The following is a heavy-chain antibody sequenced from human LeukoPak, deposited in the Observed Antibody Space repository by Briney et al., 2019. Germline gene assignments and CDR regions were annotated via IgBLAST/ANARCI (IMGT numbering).Heavy chain of an antibody. CDR1: GGSISSGDYY. D-gene: IGHD6-19*01. CDR3: AKLYSSGWLYYFDY. Sequence: LSLTCTVSGGSISSGDYYWSWIRQPPGTGLEWVSAMSGSGGSTYYADSVKGRFTISRDNSKNTLYLQMNSLRAEDTAVFYCAKLYSSGWLYYFDYWGQGTLVTVSS. J-gene: IGHJ4*02. CDR2: MSGSGGST. V-gene: IGHV3-23*01.